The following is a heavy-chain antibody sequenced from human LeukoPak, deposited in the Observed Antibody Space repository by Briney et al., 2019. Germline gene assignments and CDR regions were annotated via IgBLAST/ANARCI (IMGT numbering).Heavy chain of an antibody. V-gene: IGHV1-69*04. D-gene: IGHD5-24*01. CDR1: GGTFSSYA. J-gene: IGHJ4*02. CDR3: ARGRDGYNPTADY. CDR2: IIPILGIA. Sequence: GASVKVSCKASGGTFSSYAISWVRQAPGQGLEWMGRIIPILGIANYAQKLQGRVTMTTDTSTSTAYMELRSLRSDDTAVYYCARGRDGYNPTADYWGQGTLVTVSS.